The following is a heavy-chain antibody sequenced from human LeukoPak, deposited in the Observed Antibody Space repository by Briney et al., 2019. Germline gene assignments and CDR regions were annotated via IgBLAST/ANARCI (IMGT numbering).Heavy chain of an antibody. CDR3: AASGYDYDYYYYIDV. CDR1: GFTFSSYN. D-gene: IGHD5-12*01. Sequence: GGSLRLPCAASGFTFSSYNMNWVRQAPGKGLEWVSSISTSSSYIYYTDSVKGRFTISRDNAKNSLYLQMNTLRAEDTAVYYCAASGYDYDYYYYIDVWGKGTTVTISS. J-gene: IGHJ6*03. CDR2: ISTSSSYI. V-gene: IGHV3-21*01.